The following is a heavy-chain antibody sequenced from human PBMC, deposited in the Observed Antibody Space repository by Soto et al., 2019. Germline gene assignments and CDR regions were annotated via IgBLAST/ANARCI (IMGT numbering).Heavy chain of an antibody. CDR1: GGSVSSGSYY. J-gene: IGHJ6*02. CDR2: IYYSGST. Sequence: PSETLSLTCTVSGGSVSSGSYYWSWIRQPPGKGLEWIGYIYYSGSTNYNPSLKSRVTISVDTSKNQFSLKLSSVTAADTAVYYCARVTVTIPYYYYGMDVWGQGTKVTVYS. V-gene: IGHV4-61*01. D-gene: IGHD4-17*01. CDR3: ARVTVTIPYYYYGMDV.